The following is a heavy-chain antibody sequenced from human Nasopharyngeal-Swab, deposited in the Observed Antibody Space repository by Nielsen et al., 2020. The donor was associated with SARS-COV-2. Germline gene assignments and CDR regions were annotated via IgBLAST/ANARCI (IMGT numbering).Heavy chain of an antibody. J-gene: IGHJ4*02. CDR2: SSPTNGNT. CDR1: SCSFPTYD. V-gene: IGHV1-18*01. CDR3: ARDPGAATLDS. D-gene: IGHD3-10*01. Sequence: ASSQVSCNASSCSFPTYDNTWVRQAPGQGLEWMGWSSPTNGNTNYALNFQGRVTMTADTSTNTAYMELRSLRYDATAVYYCARDPGAATLDSWGQGSLVTVSS.